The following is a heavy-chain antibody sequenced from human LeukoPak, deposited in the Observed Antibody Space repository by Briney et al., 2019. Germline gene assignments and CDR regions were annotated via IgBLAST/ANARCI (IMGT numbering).Heavy chain of an antibody. CDR2: IYYSGGT. Sequence: SETLSLTCTVSGGSISSYYWSWLRQPPGKGLEWIGYIYYSGGTNYNPSLKSRVTISVDTSKNQFSLKLSSVTAADTAVYYCAREEPAAMVIDYWGQGTLVTVSS. V-gene: IGHV4-59*01. CDR3: AREEPAAMVIDY. D-gene: IGHD2-2*01. CDR1: GGSISSYY. J-gene: IGHJ4*02.